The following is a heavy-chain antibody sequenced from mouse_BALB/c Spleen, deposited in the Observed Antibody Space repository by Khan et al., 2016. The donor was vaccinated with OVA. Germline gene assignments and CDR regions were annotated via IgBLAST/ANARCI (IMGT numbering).Heavy chain of an antibody. J-gene: IGHJ3*01. Sequence: EVQLQESGPELVKPGASVKMSCKASGYTFTSYVMHWVKQKPGLGLEWIGYIYPFNDDTKYNEKFKGKATLTSDKSSSTAYMELSRLNSEDSAVSYCAPVGNYYVSFAYWGQGTLVTGSA. CDR1: GYTFTSYV. V-gene: IGHV1S136*01. CDR2: IYPFNDDT. CDR3: APVGNYYVSFAY. D-gene: IGHD1-1*01.